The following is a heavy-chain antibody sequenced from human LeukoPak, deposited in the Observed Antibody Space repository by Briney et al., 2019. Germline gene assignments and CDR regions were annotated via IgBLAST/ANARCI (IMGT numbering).Heavy chain of an antibody. D-gene: IGHD3-10*01. CDR3: AKQFLWFGELSHFDY. Sequence: GGSLRLSCAASGFTFSNHGMNWVRQAPGKGLEWVSGISPSADIKYYADSVKGRFTISRDNSKNTLYVRMNSLRAEDTAVYYCAKQFLWFGELSHFDYWGQGTLVTVSS. J-gene: IGHJ4*02. CDR1: GFTFSNHG. CDR2: ISPSADIK. V-gene: IGHV3-23*01.